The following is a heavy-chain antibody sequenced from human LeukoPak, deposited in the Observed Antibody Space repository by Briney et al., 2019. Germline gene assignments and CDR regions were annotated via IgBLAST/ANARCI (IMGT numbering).Heavy chain of an antibody. J-gene: IGHJ4*02. CDR3: VNGGSYLTK. Sequence: SETLSLTCTVSGGSISSYWSWIRQSPGKGLEWIGYIYFTGTTNYNPSLKSRLTISIDTSRNQFSLKLSSATAADTATYYCVNGGSYLTKWGQGTLVTVSS. V-gene: IGHV4-59*01. CDR1: GGSISSY. CDR2: IYFTGTT. D-gene: IGHD3-10*01.